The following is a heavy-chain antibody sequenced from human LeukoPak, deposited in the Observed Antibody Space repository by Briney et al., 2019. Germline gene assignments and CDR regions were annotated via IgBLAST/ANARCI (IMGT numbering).Heavy chain of an antibody. CDR1: GNSISSGDNY. Sequence: PSETMSLTCTVSGNSISSGDNYWSWIRQPAGKGLEWIGRIYTSGSTNYNPSLKSRVTISGDTSKNQFSLRLSSVTAADTAVYYCARASYSYDINGWVPFDYWGQGTLVTVSS. V-gene: IGHV4-61*02. D-gene: IGHD3-22*01. CDR3: ARASYSYDINGWVPFDY. CDR2: IYTSGST. J-gene: IGHJ4*02.